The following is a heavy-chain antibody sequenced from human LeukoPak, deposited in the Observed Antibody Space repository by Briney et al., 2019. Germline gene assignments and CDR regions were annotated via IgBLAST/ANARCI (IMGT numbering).Heavy chain of an antibody. D-gene: IGHD6-6*01. V-gene: IGHV3-21*01. CDR1: GFTFSSYS. Sequence: GGSPTLSCAASGFTFSSYSMNWVRQAPGKELEWVSSISSSSSYIYYADSVKGRFTISGDNAKNSLYLQMNSLRAEDTAVYYCAGSYSSSPFDYWGQGTLVTVSS. J-gene: IGHJ4*02. CDR3: AGSYSSSPFDY. CDR2: ISSSSSYI.